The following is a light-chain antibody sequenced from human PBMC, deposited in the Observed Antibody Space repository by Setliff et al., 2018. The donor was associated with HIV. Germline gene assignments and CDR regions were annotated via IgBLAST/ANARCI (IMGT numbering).Light chain of an antibody. CDR2: EVS. V-gene: IGLV2-14*01. CDR3: SSYTSSNTLV. J-gene: IGLJ1*01. CDR1: SSDVGGYNS. Sequence: QSVLTQPASVSGSPGQSITISCTGTSSDVGGYNSVSWYQQHPGKAPKLMIYEVSNRPSGVSNRFSGSKSGNTASLTISGLQAGDEADYYCSSYTSSNTLVFGTGTKVTVL.